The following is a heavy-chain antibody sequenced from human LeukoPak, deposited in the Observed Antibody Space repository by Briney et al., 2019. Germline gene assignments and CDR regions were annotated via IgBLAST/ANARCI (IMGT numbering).Heavy chain of an antibody. Sequence: SETLSLTCAVSGGSFSGYYWSWIRQPPGKGLEWIGEINHSGRTNYNPSLKSRLPISVDTSKNQSSLKLISVTAADTAVYYCARGRFRLVFGYLGQGTLVTVSS. CDR2: INHSGRT. D-gene: IGHD2-21*02. J-gene: IGHJ4*02. CDR3: ARGRFRLVFGY. CDR1: GGSFSGYY. V-gene: IGHV4-34*01.